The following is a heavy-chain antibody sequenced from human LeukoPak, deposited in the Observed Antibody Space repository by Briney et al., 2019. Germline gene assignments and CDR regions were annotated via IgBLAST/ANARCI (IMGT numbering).Heavy chain of an antibody. Sequence: ASVKVSCKASGYTFTGHYIHWMRQAPGQGLEWMGWISPNSGDTQYAQKFQGRVTMTRDTSISTAYMEVNRLTSDDTAVYYCTREGYWGQGTLVTVSS. CDR2: ISPNSGDT. CDR3: TREGY. CDR1: GYTFTGHY. V-gene: IGHV1-2*02. J-gene: IGHJ4*02.